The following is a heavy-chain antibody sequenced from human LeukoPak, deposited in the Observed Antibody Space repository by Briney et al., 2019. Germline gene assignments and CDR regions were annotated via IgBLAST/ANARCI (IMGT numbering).Heavy chain of an antibody. J-gene: IGHJ4*02. CDR3: ARGQPAAIPPTFDY. D-gene: IGHD2-2*01. CDR2: ISSSGSTI. V-gene: IGHV3-11*01. Sequence: GGSLRLSCAASGFTFSDYYMSWIRQAPGKGLEWVSYISSSGSTIYYAGSVKGRFTISRDNAKNSLYLQMNSLRAEDTAVYYCARGQPAAIPPTFDYWGQGTLVTVSS. CDR1: GFTFSDYY.